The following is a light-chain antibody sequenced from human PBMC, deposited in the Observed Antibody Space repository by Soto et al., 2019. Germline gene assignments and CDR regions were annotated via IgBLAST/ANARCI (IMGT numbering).Light chain of an antibody. CDR2: DAS. CDR1: RSVSNY. Sequence: EIVLTQSPATLSLSPGESATLSCRASRSVSNYLAWYQQKPGQAPRLLIYDASSRPTDIPARFSGSGSGTDFTLTISSLEPEDFAHYYCQQRSNWPITVGQGTRLEIK. CDR3: QQRSNWPIT. J-gene: IGKJ5*01. V-gene: IGKV3-11*01.